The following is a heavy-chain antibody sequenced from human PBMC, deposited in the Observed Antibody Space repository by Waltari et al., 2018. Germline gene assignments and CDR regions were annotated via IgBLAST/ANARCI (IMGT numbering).Heavy chain of an antibody. D-gene: IGHD3-16*01. J-gene: IGHJ4*02. Sequence: EVQLVESGGGLVQPGRSLRLSCAASGFTFDDYAMHWVRQAPGKGLEWVSGISWNSGSIGYADSVKGRFTISRDNAKNSLYLQMNSLRAEDTALYYCAKAGGDYWGQGTLVTVSS. CDR2: ISWNSGSI. V-gene: IGHV3-9*01. CDR3: AKAGGDY. CDR1: GFTFDDYA.